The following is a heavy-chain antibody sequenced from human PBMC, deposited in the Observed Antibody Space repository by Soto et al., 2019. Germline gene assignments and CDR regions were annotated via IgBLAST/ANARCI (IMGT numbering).Heavy chain of an antibody. V-gene: IGHV6-1*01. CDR1: GDSFSSNSAA. CDR3: ARVPAGPYSSSYNWFDP. D-gene: IGHD6-6*01. Sequence: QVPLQQSGPGLVKPSQTLSLTCAISGDSFSSNSAAWNWIRQSPSRGLEWLGRTYYRSKCYTDYAVSVKSRITISPDTSKNQFSLQLNSVTPEDTAVYYCARVPAGPYSSSYNWFDPWGQGTLVTVSS. J-gene: IGHJ5*02. CDR2: TYYRSKCYT.